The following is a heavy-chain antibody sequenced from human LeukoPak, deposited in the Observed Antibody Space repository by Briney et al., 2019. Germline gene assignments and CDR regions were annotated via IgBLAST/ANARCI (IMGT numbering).Heavy chain of an antibody. CDR2: INPNSGGT. CDR1: GYTFTGYY. CDR3: ARMGEGGYYQNYYFDY. V-gene: IGHV1-2*02. Sequence: ASVKVSCKASGYTFTGYYMHWVRQAPGQGLEWMGWINPNSGGTNYAQKFQGRVTMTRDTSISTAYMELSRLRSDDTAVYYCARMGEGGYYQNYYFDYWGQGTLVTVSS. J-gene: IGHJ4*02. D-gene: IGHD3-22*01.